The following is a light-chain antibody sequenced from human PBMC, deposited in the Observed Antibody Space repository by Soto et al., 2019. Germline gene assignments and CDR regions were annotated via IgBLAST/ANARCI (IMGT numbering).Light chain of an antibody. CDR2: EVS. J-gene: IGLJ1*01. V-gene: IGLV2-8*01. CDR3: SSYAGSNHYV. Sequence: QSVRAQPPSASGSPGQSVTISCTGTSSDVGGYNYVSWYQQHPGKAPKLMIYEVSKRPSGVPDRFSGSKSGNTASLTVSGLQAEDEADYYCSSYAGSNHYVFGTGTKVTVL. CDR1: SSDVGGYNY.